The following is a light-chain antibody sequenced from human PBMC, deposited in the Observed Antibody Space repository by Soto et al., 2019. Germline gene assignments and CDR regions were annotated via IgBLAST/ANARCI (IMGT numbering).Light chain of an antibody. CDR1: QSVSGSY. CDR3: QQRSNWPRIT. Sequence: EIVLTQSPGALSLSPGEKATRSCRASQSVSGSYLAWYQQKPGQAPRLLIYGASSRATGIPDRFSGSGSGTDFTLTISSLEPEDFAVYYCQQRSNWPRITFGQGTRREIK. CDR2: GAS. J-gene: IGKJ5*01. V-gene: IGKV3D-20*02.